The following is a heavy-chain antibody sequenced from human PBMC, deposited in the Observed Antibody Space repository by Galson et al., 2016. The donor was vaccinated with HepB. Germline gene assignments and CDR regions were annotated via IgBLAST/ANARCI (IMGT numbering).Heavy chain of an antibody. CDR3: TTGVTGGEAS. V-gene: IGHV3-23*01. J-gene: IGHJ4*02. CDR1: GLTFGSYG. D-gene: IGHD1-20*01. Sequence: SLRLSCAASGLTFGSYGMTWVRQPPGKGLECVASISRRGDSTDYADSVGGRFTISRDNSKNILYLQMNSLETEDTGTYYCTTGVTGGEASWGQGTPVTVSS. CDR2: ISRRGDST.